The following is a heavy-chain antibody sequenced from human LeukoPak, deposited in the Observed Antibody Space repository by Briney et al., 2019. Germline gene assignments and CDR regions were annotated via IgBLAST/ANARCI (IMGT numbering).Heavy chain of an antibody. Sequence: SETLSLTCTVSGGSISSGDYYWSWIRQPPGKGLEWIGEINHSGSTSYNPSLKSRVTISVDTSKNQFSLKLSSVTAADTAVYYCARRNWGAMYDYWGQGTLVTVAS. J-gene: IGHJ4*02. CDR1: GGSISSGDYY. CDR3: ARRNWGAMYDY. D-gene: IGHD7-27*01. V-gene: IGHV4-39*07. CDR2: INHSGST.